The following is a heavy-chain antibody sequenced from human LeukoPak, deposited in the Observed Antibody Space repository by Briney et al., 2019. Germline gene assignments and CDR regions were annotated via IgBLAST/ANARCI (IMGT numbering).Heavy chain of an antibody. CDR1: GFTVSSNY. CDR2: IYSGGST. J-gene: IGHJ6*02. V-gene: IGHV3-53*01. Sequence: PSGGSLRLSCAASGFTVSSNYMTWVRQAPGKGLEWVSVIYSGGSTYYADSVKGRFTISRDNSKNTVYLQMNSLRAEDTAVYYCVRDVVGPNRWVYGMDVWGQGTTVTVSS. CDR3: VRDVVGPNRWVYGMDV. D-gene: IGHD3/OR15-3a*01.